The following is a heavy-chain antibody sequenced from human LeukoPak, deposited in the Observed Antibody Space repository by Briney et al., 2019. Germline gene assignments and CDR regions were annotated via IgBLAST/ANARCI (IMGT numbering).Heavy chain of an antibody. D-gene: IGHD1-26*01. Sequence: PGGSLRLSCAASGFPVSSNYMSWVRQAPGKGLEWVSVIYSGGSTYYADSVKGRFTISRDNSKNTLYLQMNSLRAEDTAVYYCARGGSYSAASFDYWGQGTLVTVSS. CDR1: GFPVSSNY. CDR3: ARGGSYSAASFDY. J-gene: IGHJ4*02. V-gene: IGHV3-53*01. CDR2: IYSGGST.